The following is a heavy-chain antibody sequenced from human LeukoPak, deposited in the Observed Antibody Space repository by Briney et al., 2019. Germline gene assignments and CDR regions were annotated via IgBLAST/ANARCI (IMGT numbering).Heavy chain of an antibody. V-gene: IGHV4-39*07. Sequence: SETLSLTCTVSGGSINSRPYSWGWIRQPPGKGLEWLGSFYYSGSTYYKPSLKSRVTISVDTSKNQFSLKLSSVTAADTAVYYCARSNLYYDILTGASDYWGQGTLVTVSS. CDR2: FYYSGST. D-gene: IGHD3-9*01. CDR3: ARSNLYYDILTGASDY. CDR1: GGSINSRPYS. J-gene: IGHJ4*02.